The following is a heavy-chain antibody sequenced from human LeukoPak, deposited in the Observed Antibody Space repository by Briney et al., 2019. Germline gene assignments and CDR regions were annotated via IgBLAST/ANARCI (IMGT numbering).Heavy chain of an antibody. J-gene: IGHJ4*02. D-gene: IGHD6-13*01. CDR3: AENLGIAAAGY. CDR1: GGTFSSYA. Sequence: GAXVKVSCKASGGTFSSYAISWVRQAPGQGLEWMGRIIPIFGTANYAQKFQGRVTITTDESTSTAYMELSSLRSEDTAVYYCAENLGIAAAGYWGQGTLVTVSS. V-gene: IGHV1-69*05. CDR2: IIPIFGTA.